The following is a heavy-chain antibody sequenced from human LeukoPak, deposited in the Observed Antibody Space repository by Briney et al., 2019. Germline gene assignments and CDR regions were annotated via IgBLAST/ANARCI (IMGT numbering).Heavy chain of an antibody. J-gene: IGHJ3*02. CDR3: ARVVTAPLDAFDM. Sequence: SETLSLTCAVSGGSISSGGYSWSWIRQPPGKGLEWIGYIYHSGSTFYNPSLKSRLTISIDRSKNQFSLKLTSVTAADTAVYYCARVVTAPLDAFDMWGLGTMVTVSS. CDR1: GGSISSGGYS. CDR2: IYHSGST. V-gene: IGHV4-30-2*01. D-gene: IGHD2-21*02.